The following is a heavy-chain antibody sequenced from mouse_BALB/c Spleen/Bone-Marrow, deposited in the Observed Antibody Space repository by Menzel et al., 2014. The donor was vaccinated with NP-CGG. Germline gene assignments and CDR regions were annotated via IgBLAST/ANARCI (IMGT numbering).Heavy chain of an antibody. Sequence: EVKLMESGGGLVQPKGPLKLSCAASGFTFNTYAMNWVRQAPGKGLEWAARIRSKSNNYATYYADSVKDRFTISRDDSQSMLYLQMNNLKTEDTAMYYCVRQFITTANYAMDYWGQGTSVTVSS. CDR1: GFTFNTYA. CDR3: VRQFITTANYAMDY. J-gene: IGHJ4*01. D-gene: IGHD1-2*01. CDR2: IRSKSNNYAT. V-gene: IGHV10-1*02.